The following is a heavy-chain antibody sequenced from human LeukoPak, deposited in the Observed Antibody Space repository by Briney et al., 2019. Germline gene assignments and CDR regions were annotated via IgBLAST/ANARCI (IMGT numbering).Heavy chain of an antibody. V-gene: IGHV3-30-3*01. D-gene: IGHD6-19*01. CDR2: ISYDGSNK. CDR1: GFTFSSYA. J-gene: IGHJ5*02. Sequence: QPGGSLRLSCAASGFTFSSYAMHWVRQAPGKGLEWVAVISYDGSNKYYADSVKGRFTISRDNSKNTLYLQMNSLRAEDTAVYYCARGSTAVAATWGQGTLVTVSS. CDR3: ARGSTAVAAT.